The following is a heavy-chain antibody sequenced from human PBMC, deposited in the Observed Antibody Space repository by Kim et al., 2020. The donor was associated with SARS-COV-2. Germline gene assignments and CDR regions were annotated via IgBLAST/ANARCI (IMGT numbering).Heavy chain of an antibody. V-gene: IGHV3-33*01. CDR1: GFTFSSYG. J-gene: IGHJ4*02. Sequence: GGSLRLSCAASGFTFSSYGMHWVRQAPGKGLEWVAVIWYDGSNKYYADSVKGRFTISRDNSKNTLYLQMNSLRAEDTAVYYCASDFLENYYDSSGYYEVDYWGQGTLGTVSS. D-gene: IGHD3-22*01. CDR2: IWYDGSNK. CDR3: ASDFLENYYDSSGYYEVDY.